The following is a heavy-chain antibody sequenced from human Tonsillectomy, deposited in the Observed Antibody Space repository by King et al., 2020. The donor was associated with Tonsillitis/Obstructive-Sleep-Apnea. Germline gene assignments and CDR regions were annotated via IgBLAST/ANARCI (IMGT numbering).Heavy chain of an antibody. CDR2: INPNSGGA. CDR3: ARSEEEWLAHYYMDV. D-gene: IGHD6-19*01. CDR1: GYTFTGYY. J-gene: IGHJ6*03. Sequence: VQLVESGAEVKKPGASVKVSCKASGYTFTGYYMHWVRPAPGQGLEWMGRINPNSGGANYAQRFQGRVTMTRDTSISTAYMELSRLRCDDTAMYYCARSEEEWLAHYYMDVWGKGTTVTVSS. V-gene: IGHV1-2*06.